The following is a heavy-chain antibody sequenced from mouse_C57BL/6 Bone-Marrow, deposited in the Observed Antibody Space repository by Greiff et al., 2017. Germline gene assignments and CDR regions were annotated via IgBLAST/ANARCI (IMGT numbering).Heavy chain of an antibody. Sequence: QVQLQQSGAELAKPGASVKLSCKASGYTFTSYWMHWVKQRPGQGLEWIGYIYPSSGYTKYNEKFKDTATMTADKSSSTAYMQLSSLTYEDSAVYYCAIRQLRLRRDYWGQGTTLTVSS. J-gene: IGHJ2*01. CDR3: AIRQLRLRRDY. V-gene: IGHV1-7*01. D-gene: IGHD3-2*02. CDR1: GYTFTSYW. CDR2: IYPSSGYT.